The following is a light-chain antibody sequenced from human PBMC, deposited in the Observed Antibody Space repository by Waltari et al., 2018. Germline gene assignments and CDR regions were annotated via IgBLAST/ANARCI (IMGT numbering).Light chain of an antibody. CDR2: AVS. Sequence: HSALTQPASVSGSPGQSITISCTGTTSDFGGFNFFSWYQQHPGKAPKLLISAVSNRPSGVSNRFSGSKSGNTASLTISGLQAEDEADYYCSSHRSSSTPYVFGTGTKVTVL. CDR1: TSDFGGFNF. V-gene: IGLV2-14*01. J-gene: IGLJ1*01. CDR3: SSHRSSSTPYV.